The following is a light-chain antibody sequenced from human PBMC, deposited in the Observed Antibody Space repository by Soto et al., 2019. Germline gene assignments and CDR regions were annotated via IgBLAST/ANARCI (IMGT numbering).Light chain of an antibody. J-gene: IGLJ1*01. CDR2: YVD. Sequence: QSALTQPASVSGSPGQSITISCTGTSRDVGAYDYVSWYLQYPDKAPQLLIYYVDHRPSGVSSRFSGPKSGNTASLTISGLQAEDEGDYYCYSYEDGSIYLFGTGTKVTVL. CDR3: YSYEDGSIYL. V-gene: IGLV2-14*03. CDR1: SRDVGAYDY.